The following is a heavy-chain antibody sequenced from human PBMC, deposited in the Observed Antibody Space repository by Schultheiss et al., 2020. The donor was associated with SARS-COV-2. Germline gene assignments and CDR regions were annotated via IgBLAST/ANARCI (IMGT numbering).Heavy chain of an antibody. CDR1: GFTFRSYA. CDR3: AKVWGQQWLPDY. CDR2: ISNSGNTT. D-gene: IGHD6-19*01. V-gene: IGHV3-23*01. Sequence: GGSLRLSCAASGFTFRSYAMIWVRQAPGKGLEWVSAISNSGNTTYNADSVKGRFTISRDNSRNMVYLQMNSLRVEDTAIYYCAKVWGQQWLPDYWGQGTLVTVSS. J-gene: IGHJ4*02.